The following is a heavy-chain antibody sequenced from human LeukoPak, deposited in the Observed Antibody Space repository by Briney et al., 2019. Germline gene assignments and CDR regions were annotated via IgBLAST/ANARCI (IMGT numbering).Heavy chain of an antibody. CDR3: ARDRGYSYGYYYYGMDV. Sequence: SETLSLTCAVYGGSFSGCYWSWIRQPPGKGLEWIGEINHSGSTNYNPSLKSRVTISVDTSKNQFSLKLSSVTAADTAVYYCARDRGYSYGYYYYGMDVWGQGTTVTVSS. CDR1: GGSFSGCY. CDR2: INHSGST. J-gene: IGHJ6*02. D-gene: IGHD5-18*01. V-gene: IGHV4-34*01.